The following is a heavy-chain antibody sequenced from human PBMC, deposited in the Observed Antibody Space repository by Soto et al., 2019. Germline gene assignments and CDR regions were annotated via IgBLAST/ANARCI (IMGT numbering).Heavy chain of an antibody. Sequence: GGSLRLSCAVSGFTFSDYLMSWVRQAPGKGLEWVANIKQDGNEKYYVDSVKGRFTISRDNSKNTLYLQMNSLRAEDTAVYYCAKDTTARWLQLDYWGQGTLVTVSS. D-gene: IGHD5-12*01. CDR1: GFTFSDYL. V-gene: IGHV3-7*01. CDR3: AKDTTARWLQLDY. CDR2: IKQDGNEK. J-gene: IGHJ4*02.